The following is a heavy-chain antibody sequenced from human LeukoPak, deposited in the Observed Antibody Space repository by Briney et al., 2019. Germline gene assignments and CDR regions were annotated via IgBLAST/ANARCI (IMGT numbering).Heavy chain of an antibody. V-gene: IGHV3-23*01. J-gene: IGHJ4*02. Sequence: PGGSLRLSCAASGLTFSNAWMNWVRQAPGKGPEWVSAISGSGGSTYYADSVKGRFTISRDNSKNTLYLQMNSLRAEDTAVHYCATQKYSSGWYLDYWGQGTLVTVSS. CDR2: ISGSGGST. D-gene: IGHD6-19*01. CDR1: GLTFSNAW. CDR3: ATQKYSSGWYLDY.